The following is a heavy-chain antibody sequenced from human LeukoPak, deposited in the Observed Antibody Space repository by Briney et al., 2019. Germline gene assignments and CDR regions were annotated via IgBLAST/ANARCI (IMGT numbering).Heavy chain of an antibody. CDR1: GFTFSSYE. Sequence: PGGSLRLSCAASGFTFSSYEMNWVRQAPGKGLECVSSISRGGSPIFYADSVRGRFTTSRDNAKKSLFLQMTSLRAEDTAVYYCTRVSWHGEIFWGQGTLVSVSS. CDR3: TRVSWHGEIF. CDR2: ISRGGSPI. V-gene: IGHV3-48*03. D-gene: IGHD3-3*01. J-gene: IGHJ4*02.